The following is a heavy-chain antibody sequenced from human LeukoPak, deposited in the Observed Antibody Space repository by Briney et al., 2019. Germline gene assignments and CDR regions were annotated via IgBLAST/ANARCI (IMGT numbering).Heavy chain of an antibody. CDR2: TYYSGNT. Sequence: SETLSLTCTVSGGSIITYYWSWSRQPPGKGLEWIGYTYYSGNTNYNPSLESRVAISVDTSKSQFSLRLTSVTPADTAVYYCAASSGWYSPYYYGMDVWGQGTTVTVSS. J-gene: IGHJ6*02. CDR3: AASSGWYSPYYYGMDV. D-gene: IGHD6-19*01. V-gene: IGHV4-59*01. CDR1: GGSIITYY.